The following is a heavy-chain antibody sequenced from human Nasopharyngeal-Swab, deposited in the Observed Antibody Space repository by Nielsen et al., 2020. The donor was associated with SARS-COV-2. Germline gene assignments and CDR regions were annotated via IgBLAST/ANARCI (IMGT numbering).Heavy chain of an antibody. Sequence: GGSLRLSFAASGFTFTSYSMNWVRQAPGKGLEWVSSISSSSSYIYYADSVKGRFTISRDNAKNSLYLQMNSLRAEDTAVYYCARGSSSSFWYFDLWGRGTLVTVSS. CDR3: ARGSSSSFWYFDL. D-gene: IGHD6-6*01. J-gene: IGHJ2*01. CDR1: GFTFTSYS. V-gene: IGHV3-21*01. CDR2: ISSSSSYI.